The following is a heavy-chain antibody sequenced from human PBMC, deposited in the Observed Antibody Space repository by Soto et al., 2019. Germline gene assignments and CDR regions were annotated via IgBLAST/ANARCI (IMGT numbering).Heavy chain of an antibody. D-gene: IGHD3-22*01. Sequence: QPGGSLRLSCAASGFTFSDHYMDWVRQAPGKGLEWVGRTRNKANSYTTEYAASVKGRFTISRDDSKNSLYLQMNSLKTEDTAVYYCARVSDSSGYYYGHDDYWGQGTLVTVSS. CDR1: GFTFSDHY. J-gene: IGHJ4*02. CDR2: TRNKANSYTT. V-gene: IGHV3-72*01. CDR3: ARVSDSSGYYYGHDDY.